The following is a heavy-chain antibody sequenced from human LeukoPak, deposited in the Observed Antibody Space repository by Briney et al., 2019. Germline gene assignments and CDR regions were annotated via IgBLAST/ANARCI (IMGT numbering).Heavy chain of an antibody. V-gene: IGHV1-2*02. CDR3: ARGKGVISQYYYYYYMDV. J-gene: IGHJ6*03. CDR2: INPNSGGT. CDR1: GYTFTGYY. Sequence: GASVKVSCKASGYTFTGYYMHWVRQAPGQGLEWMGWINPNSGGTNYAQKFQGRVTMTRDTSISTAYMELSRLRSDDTAVYYCARGKGVISQYYYYYYMDVWGKGTTVTISS. D-gene: IGHD3-10*01.